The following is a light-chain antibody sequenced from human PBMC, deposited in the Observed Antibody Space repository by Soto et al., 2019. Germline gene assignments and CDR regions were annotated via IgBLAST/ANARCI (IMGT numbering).Light chain of an antibody. Sequence: EVVLTQSPDTLSLSPGERATLSCRASQSVSSNLAWYQQKPGQAPRLLIHGASTRATGIPARFSGSGSGTEFTLTISSLQSEDFAVYYCQQYNNWPPTWTFGQGTKVDIK. CDR2: GAS. CDR1: QSVSSN. V-gene: IGKV3-15*01. CDR3: QQYNNWPPTWT. J-gene: IGKJ1*01.